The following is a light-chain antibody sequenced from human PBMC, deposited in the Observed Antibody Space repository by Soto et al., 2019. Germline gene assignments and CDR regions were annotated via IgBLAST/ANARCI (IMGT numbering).Light chain of an antibody. CDR1: QSVSNNY. Sequence: EIVFTQSPGTLSLSPGERATLSCRASQSVSNNYLAWYQQKPGQAPRLLIYGASSRATGIPDRFSGSGSATDFTLTISRXEPEDFAVYFCQQSGSSPLTFGGGTKVDIK. V-gene: IGKV3-20*01. CDR3: QQSGSSPLT. CDR2: GAS. J-gene: IGKJ4*01.